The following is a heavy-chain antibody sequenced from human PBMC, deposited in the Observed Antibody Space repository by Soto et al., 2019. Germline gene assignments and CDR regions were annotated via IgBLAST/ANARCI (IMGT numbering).Heavy chain of an antibody. CDR1: GFTFSSYA. CDR2: ISGSSDST. CDR3: ARRGSGSYYDY. J-gene: IGHJ4*02. Sequence: GGSLRLSCAASGFTFSSYAMTWVRQAPGKGLEWVSVISGSSDSTYYADSVKGRFTISRDNSKNTLYLQMNSLRAEDTAIYYCARRGSGSYYDYWGQGTLVTVSS. V-gene: IGHV3-23*01. D-gene: IGHD1-26*01.